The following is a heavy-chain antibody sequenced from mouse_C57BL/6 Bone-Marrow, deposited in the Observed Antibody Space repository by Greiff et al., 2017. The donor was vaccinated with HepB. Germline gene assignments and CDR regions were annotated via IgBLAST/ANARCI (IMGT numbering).Heavy chain of an antibody. J-gene: IGHJ4*01. V-gene: IGHV1-64*01. CDR2: IHPNSGST. Sequence: QVHVKQPGAELVKPGASVKLSCKASGYTFTSYWMHWVKQRPGQGLEWIGMIHPNSGSTNYNEKFKSKATLTVDKSSSTAYMQLSSLTSEDSAVYYCAILPLAMDYWGQGTSVTVSS. CDR1: GYTFTSYW. D-gene: IGHD2-10*01. CDR3: AILPLAMDY.